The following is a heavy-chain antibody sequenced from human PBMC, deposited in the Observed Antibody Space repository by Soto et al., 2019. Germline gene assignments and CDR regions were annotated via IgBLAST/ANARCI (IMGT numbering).Heavy chain of an antibody. V-gene: IGHV5-51*01. CDR3: ARLHCRGATYFLSGRAL. Sequence: GDSLKGSCKGWGYSLTSYWIGWVRQMPGKGLEWMGIIYPGDSDTRYSPSFQGQVTISADKSISTAYLQWSSLKASDTAMYYCARLHCRGATYFLSGRALRAQGTTVPVSS. CDR2: IYPGDSDT. D-gene: IGHD2-15*01. CDR1: GYSLTSYW. J-gene: IGHJ6*02.